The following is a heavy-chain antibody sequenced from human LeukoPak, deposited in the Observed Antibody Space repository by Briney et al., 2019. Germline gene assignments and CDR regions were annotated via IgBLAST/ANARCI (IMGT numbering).Heavy chain of an antibody. CDR2: ISYSGTT. D-gene: IGHD5-18*01. CDR3: ARSKKDTVILTPFDY. J-gene: IGHJ4*02. CDR1: GGSISSNSYY. V-gene: IGHV4-39*07. Sequence: PSETLSLTCTVSGGSISSNSYYWGWIRQPPGKGLEWIGSISYSGTTYYSPSLKSRVTISVDTSKNQFSLKLSSVTAADTAVYYCARSKKDTVILTPFDYWGQGTLVTVSS.